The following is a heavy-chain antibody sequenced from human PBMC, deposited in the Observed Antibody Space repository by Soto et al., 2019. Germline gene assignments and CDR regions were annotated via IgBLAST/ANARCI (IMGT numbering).Heavy chain of an antibody. D-gene: IGHD1-7*01. CDR1: GFTYSTYT. CDR2: ISYDGNNK. Sequence: QVQLVESGGGVVQPGRSLRLSCAASGFTYSTYTMHWVRQAPGKGLEWVAVISYDGNNKFYADSVKGRFTISGDSTRXPXDXXMISLRSDDTSMYSCARGGVCSPEYTWNYGTNLDYWGQGALVTVSS. V-gene: IGHV3-30*14. CDR3: ARGGVCSPEYTWNYGTNLDY. J-gene: IGHJ4*02.